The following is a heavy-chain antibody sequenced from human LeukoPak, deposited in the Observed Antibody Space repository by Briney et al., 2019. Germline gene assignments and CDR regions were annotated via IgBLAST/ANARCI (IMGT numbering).Heavy chain of an antibody. V-gene: IGHV4-34*01. D-gene: IGHD3-10*01. J-gene: IGHJ4*02. CDR2: INPSGST. Sequence: SETLSLTCVVYGGSFSDYFCSWIRQPPGKGLEWIGEINPSGSTNYSPSLRSRVTISVDTSKNQFPLKLTSVAAADSAVYFCARHGSGRSPLGYWGQGTLVTVSP. CDR1: GGSFSDYF. CDR3: ARHGSGRSPLGY.